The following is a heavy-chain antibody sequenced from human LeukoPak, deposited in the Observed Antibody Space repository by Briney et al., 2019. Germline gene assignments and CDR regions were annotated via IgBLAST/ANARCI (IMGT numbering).Heavy chain of an antibody. V-gene: IGHV1-24*01. CDR3: VSDRSDGGYAESNGYPTFDL. D-gene: IGHD5-24*01. J-gene: IGHJ2*01. CDR1: GYTLTELS. CDR2: FDPEDGET. Sequence: HGASVKVSCKVSGYTLTELSMHWVRQAPGKGLEWMGGFDPEDGETIYAQKFQGRVTMTEDTSTDTAYMELINLRSDDTAVYYCVSDRSDGGYAESNGYPTFDLWGRGTLVTVSS.